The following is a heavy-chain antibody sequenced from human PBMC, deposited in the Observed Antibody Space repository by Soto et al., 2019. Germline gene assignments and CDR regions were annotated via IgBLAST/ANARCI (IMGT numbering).Heavy chain of an antibody. CDR2: ISPYNDYT. CDR1: GYTFIRYG. V-gene: IGHV1-18*01. D-gene: IGHD3-16*01. J-gene: IGHJ6*02. CDR3: ARGGYYDNVWKKLNYYGLDV. Sequence: QVQLVQSAAEVKKPGASVKVSCKASGYTFIRYGITWVRQAPGQGLEWVGWISPYNDYTEYAQKFHGRVSMTNDKSTKTVNMGLRGLRSDDTAVYYCARGGYYDNVWKKLNYYGLDVWGQGTTVTVSS.